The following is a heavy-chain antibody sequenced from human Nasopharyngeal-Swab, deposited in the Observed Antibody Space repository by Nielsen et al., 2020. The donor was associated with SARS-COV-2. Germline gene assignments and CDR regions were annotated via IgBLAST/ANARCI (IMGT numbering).Heavy chain of an antibody. CDR1: GYTFTSYD. V-gene: IGHV1-8*01. CDR2: MNPNSGNT. Sequence: ASVQVSCKASGYTFTSYDINWVRQATGQGLDWMGWMNPNSGNTGYAQKFQGRVTMTRNTSISTAYMELSSLRSEDTAVYYCARGPPSDFWSGYFRLDYYYYGMDVWGQGTTVTVSS. J-gene: IGHJ6*02. CDR3: ARGPPSDFWSGYFRLDYYYYGMDV. D-gene: IGHD3-3*01.